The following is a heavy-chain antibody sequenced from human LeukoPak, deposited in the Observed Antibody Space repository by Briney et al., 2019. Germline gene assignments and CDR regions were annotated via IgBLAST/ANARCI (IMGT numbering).Heavy chain of an antibody. CDR1: GFTFSSYS. J-gene: IGHJ6*02. CDR2: ISSSSSYI. Sequence: PGGSLRLSCAASGFTFSSYSMNWVRQAPGKGLEWVSSISSSSSYIYYADSVKGRFTISRDNAKNSLYLQMNSLRAEDTAVYFCAKEVQYYFYHALDVWGQGTLVTVSS. V-gene: IGHV3-21*01. CDR3: AKEVQYYFYHALDV.